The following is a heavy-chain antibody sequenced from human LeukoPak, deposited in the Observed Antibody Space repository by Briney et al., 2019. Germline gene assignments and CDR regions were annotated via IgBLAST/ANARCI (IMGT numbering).Heavy chain of an antibody. CDR1: GFTFSSYS. CDR2: IRSNGDTT. CDR3: AKGQELDDGVFDS. V-gene: IGHV3-23*01. Sequence: GGSLRLSCAASGFTFSSYSMNWVRQAPGKGLEWVSTIRSNGDTTYNADSVKGRFTISRDNSKNTLYLELNSLRVEDAATFYCAKGQELDDGVFDSWGQGTMVTVSS. J-gene: IGHJ4*02. D-gene: IGHD1-1*01.